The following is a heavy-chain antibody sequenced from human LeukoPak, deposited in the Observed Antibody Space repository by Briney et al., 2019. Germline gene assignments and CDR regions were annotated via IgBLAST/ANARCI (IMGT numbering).Heavy chain of an antibody. CDR1: GFTCSSYS. V-gene: IGHV3-21*01. J-gene: IGHJ4*02. CDR2: ISSSSSYI. D-gene: IGHD2-15*01. CDR3: ATTLGDCSGGSCFDY. Sequence: GGSLRLSCAASGFTCSSYSMNWVRQGPGKGLEWVSSISSSSSYIYYADSVKGRFTISRDNAKNSLYLQMNSLRAEDTAVYYCATTLGDCSGGSCFDYWGQGTLVTVSS.